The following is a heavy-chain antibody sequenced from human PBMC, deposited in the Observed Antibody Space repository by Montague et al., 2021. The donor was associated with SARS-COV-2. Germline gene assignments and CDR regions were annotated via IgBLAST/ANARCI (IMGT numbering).Heavy chain of an antibody. V-gene: IGHV3-48*03. Sequence: SLRLSCAASGFTFSSYAMNWVRQAPGKGLEWVSYIYSSASTTYYADSVKGRFTISRDNAKNTLYLHMNSLRVDDTAVYCCARGVDPDYGAGSCVGGFDYWGQGTLVTVSS. CDR2: IYSSASTT. D-gene: IGHD3-10*01. J-gene: IGHJ4*02. CDR1: GFTFSSYA. CDR3: ARGVDPDYGAGSCVGGFDY.